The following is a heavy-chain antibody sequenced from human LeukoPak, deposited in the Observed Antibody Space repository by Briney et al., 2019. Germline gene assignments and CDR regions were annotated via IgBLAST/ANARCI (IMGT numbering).Heavy chain of an antibody. V-gene: IGHV1-2*02. CDR3: ARGRKTGTTSWFDP. CDR1: GYTFTGYY. D-gene: IGHD1-7*01. Sequence: ASVKVSCKASGYTFTGYYMHWVRQAPGQGLEWMGWINPNSGGTNYVQKFQGRVTMTRDTSISTAYMELSRLRSDDTAVYYCARGRKTGTTSWFDPWGQGTLVTVSS. J-gene: IGHJ5*02. CDR2: INPNSGGT.